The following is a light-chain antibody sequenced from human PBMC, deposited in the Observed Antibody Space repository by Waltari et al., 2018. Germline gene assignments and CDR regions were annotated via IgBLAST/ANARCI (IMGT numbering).Light chain of an antibody. V-gene: IGKV1-27*01. CDR1: RDISHH. J-gene: IGKJ1*01. Sequence: DIHMTQSPSSLSASVGDRVTITCRASRDISHHLAWYQHKPGTLPNRLIFDASILESGVVSRFSGSGSGTDFTLTISSLQPEDIGTYYCQKYDGAPWTFGQGTKVEIK. CDR3: QKYDGAPWT. CDR2: DAS.